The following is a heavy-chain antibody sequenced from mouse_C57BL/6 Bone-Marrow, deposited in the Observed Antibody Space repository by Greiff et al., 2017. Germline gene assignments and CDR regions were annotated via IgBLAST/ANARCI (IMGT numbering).Heavy chain of an antibody. CDR2: IWRGGST. V-gene: IGHV2-5*01. Sequence: VKLMESGPGLVQPSQSLSITCTVSGFSLTSYGVHWVRQSPGKGLEWLGVIWRGGSTDYNAAFLSRLSITKDNSKSQVFFKMNSLQSDDTAIYYCSKMVSYGISYPYWYFDFWGTGTTITVSS. D-gene: IGHD1-1*01. J-gene: IGHJ1*03. CDR1: GFSLTSYG. CDR3: SKMVSYGISYPYWYFDF.